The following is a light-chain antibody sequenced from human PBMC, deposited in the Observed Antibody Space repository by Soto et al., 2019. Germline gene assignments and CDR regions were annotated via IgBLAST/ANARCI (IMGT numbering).Light chain of an antibody. J-gene: IGLJ1*01. V-gene: IGLV2-14*03. CDR3: SSWTSGATYV. CDR2: DVN. CDR1: SSDVGAYNY. Sequence: QSALTQPASVSGSPGQSITIPCAGTSSDVGAYNYVSWYQHHPGKAPKLMIYDVNKRPSGDSNRFSGSKSGNTASLTISGLQAEDEADYYCSSWTSGATYVFGSGTKLTVL.